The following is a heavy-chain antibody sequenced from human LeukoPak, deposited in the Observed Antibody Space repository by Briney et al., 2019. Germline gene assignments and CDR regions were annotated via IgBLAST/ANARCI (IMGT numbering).Heavy chain of an antibody. CDR1: GGTFNSYA. D-gene: IGHD3-3*01. CDR3: ARGGRGSYDFWSGFGDY. V-gene: IGHV1-69*05. Sequence: ASVKVSCKASGGTFNSYAINWVRQAPGQGLEWMGGIIPIFGTTNYAQKLQGRVTITTDESTSTAYMELSSLRSEDTAVYYCARGGRGSYDFWSGFGDYWGQGTLVTVSS. CDR2: IIPIFGTT. J-gene: IGHJ4*02.